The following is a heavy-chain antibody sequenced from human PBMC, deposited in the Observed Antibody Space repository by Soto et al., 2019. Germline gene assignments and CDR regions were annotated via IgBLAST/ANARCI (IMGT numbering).Heavy chain of an antibody. D-gene: IGHD1-26*01. CDR3: ASSVGNYPYLFHYDGMYV. V-gene: IGHV4-59*01. CDR1: DESRSSYY. CDR2: VYVSDYT. Sequence: PSEPPAIRSTFYDESRSSYYWHRIRQPPGKRLEWIGYVYVSDYTRYNSSLKNRVTISVDTSKSQFYLRLNSVTAADTAVYYCASSVGNYPYLFHYDGMYVCGIGTRVTVSA. J-gene: IGHJ6*04.